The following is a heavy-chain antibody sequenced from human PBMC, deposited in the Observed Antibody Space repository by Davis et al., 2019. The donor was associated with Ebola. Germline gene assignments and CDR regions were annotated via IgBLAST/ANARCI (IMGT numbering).Heavy chain of an antibody. D-gene: IGHD3-3*01. Sequence: GGSLRLSCAASGFTFSSYSMNWVRQAPGKGLEWVSVIYSGGSTYYADSVKGRFTISRDNSKNTLYLQMNSLRAEDTAVYYCARENYDFWSGYYNNWFDPWGQGTLVTVSS. CDR2: IYSGGST. J-gene: IGHJ5*02. CDR1: GFTFSSYS. V-gene: IGHV3-66*01. CDR3: ARENYDFWSGYYNNWFDP.